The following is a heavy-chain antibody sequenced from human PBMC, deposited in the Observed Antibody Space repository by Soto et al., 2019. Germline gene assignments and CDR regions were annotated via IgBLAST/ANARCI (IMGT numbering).Heavy chain of an antibody. V-gene: IGHV1-18*01. J-gene: IGHJ4*02. CDR3: ARGARSANS. Sequence: QVQLVQSGSELKEPGASVKVSCKASGYTFTTFGITWVRQAPGQGLEWLGYINPHNGKTNYAQHAQGRVTMTTDTSTSTAYMELGSLRSDDSAVYYCARGARSANSWGQGTLVTVSS. CDR2: INPHNGKT. CDR1: GYTFTTFG. D-gene: IGHD1-26*01.